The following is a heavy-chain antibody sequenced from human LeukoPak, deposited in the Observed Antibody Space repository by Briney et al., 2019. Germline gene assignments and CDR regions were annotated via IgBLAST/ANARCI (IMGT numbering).Heavy chain of an antibody. Sequence: ASVKVSCKASGYTFTSYDINWVRQATGQGLEWMGWMNPNSGNTGYAQKFQGRVTMTRNTFISTAYMELSSLRSEDTAVYYCARYQYYAKYYYYYYYMDVWGKGTTVTVSS. J-gene: IGHJ6*03. D-gene: IGHD3-3*01. CDR3: ARYQYYAKYYYYYYYMDV. CDR1: GYTFTSYD. CDR2: MNPNSGNT. V-gene: IGHV1-8*01.